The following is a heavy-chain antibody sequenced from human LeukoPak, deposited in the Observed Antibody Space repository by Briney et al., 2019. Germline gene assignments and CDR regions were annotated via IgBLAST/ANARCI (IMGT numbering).Heavy chain of an antibody. D-gene: IGHD5-18*01. CDR1: GYIFDNHG. Sequence: EASVKVSCKASGYIFDNHGISWVRQAPGQGLEWMGWISPYTGETNHAQKFEGRVTMTTDTSASTAPMELRGLRSDDTAVYYCARDGESHSYGLAYMDVWGKGTTVTVSS. V-gene: IGHV1-18*01. J-gene: IGHJ6*03. CDR3: ARDGESHSYGLAYMDV. CDR2: ISPYTGET.